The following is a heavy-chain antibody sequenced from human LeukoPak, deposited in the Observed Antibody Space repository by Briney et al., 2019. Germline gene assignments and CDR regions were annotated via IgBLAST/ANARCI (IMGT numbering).Heavy chain of an antibody. Sequence: GGSLRLSCAASGFTFDDYGMSWVRQAPGRGLEWVSGINWNGGSTGYADSVKGRLTISRDNAKNSLYLQMNSLRAEDTALYYCARDTVNRITMIVVVSRDYYMDVWGKGTTVTVSS. J-gene: IGHJ6*03. CDR2: INWNGGST. CDR3: ARDTVNRITMIVVVSRDYYMDV. V-gene: IGHV3-20*04. D-gene: IGHD3-22*01. CDR1: GFTFDDYG.